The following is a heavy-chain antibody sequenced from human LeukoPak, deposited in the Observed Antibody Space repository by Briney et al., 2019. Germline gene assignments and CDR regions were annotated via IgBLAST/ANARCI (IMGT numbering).Heavy chain of an antibody. CDR1: GGSISSSSYY. CDR2: IYYSGST. J-gene: IGHJ4*02. CDR3: ARQRRWDYYFDY. Sequence: PSETLSLTCTVSGGSISSSSYYWGWIRQPPGKGLEWIGSIYYSGSTYYNPSLKSRVTISVDTSKNQFSLKLSSVTAADTAVYYCARQRRWDYYFDYWGQGTLVTVSS. D-gene: IGHD6-25*01. V-gene: IGHV4-39*07.